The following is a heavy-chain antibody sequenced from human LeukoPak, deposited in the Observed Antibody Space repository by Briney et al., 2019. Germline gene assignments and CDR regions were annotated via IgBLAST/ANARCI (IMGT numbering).Heavy chain of an antibody. CDR2: INHSGST. CDR1: GGSFSGYY. V-gene: IGHV4-34*01. CDR3: ARIGATGNLYYFDY. Sequence: ASETLSLTCAAYGGSFSGYYWSWIRQPPGKGLEWIGEINHSGSTNYNPSLKSRVTISVDTSKNQFSLKLSSVTAADTAVYYCARIGATGNLYYFDYWGQGTLVTVSS. D-gene: IGHD1-26*01. J-gene: IGHJ4*02.